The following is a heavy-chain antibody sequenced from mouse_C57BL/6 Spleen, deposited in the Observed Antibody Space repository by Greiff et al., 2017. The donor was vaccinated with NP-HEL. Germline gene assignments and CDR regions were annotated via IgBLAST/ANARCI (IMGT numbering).Heavy chain of an antibody. Sequence: EVKVVESGGGLVQPGGSLKLSCAASGFTFSDYGMAWVRQAPRKGPEWVAFISNLAYSIYYADTVTGRFTISRENAKNTLYLEMSSLRSEDTAMYYCARHPKLPYWYFDVWGTGTTVTVSS. CDR2: ISNLAYSI. CDR3: ARHPKLPYWYFDV. V-gene: IGHV5-15*01. J-gene: IGHJ1*03. CDR1: GFTFSDYG. D-gene: IGHD1-3*01.